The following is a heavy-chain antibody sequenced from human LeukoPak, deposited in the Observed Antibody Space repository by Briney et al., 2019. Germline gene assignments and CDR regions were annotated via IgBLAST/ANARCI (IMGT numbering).Heavy chain of an antibody. CDR2: IYYSGST. CDR3: ARGLPFGVGATSNWFDP. D-gene: IGHD1-26*01. V-gene: IGHV4-39*07. Sequence: SETQSLTCTVSGGSISSSSYYWGWIRQPPGKGLEWIGSIYYSGSTYYNPSLKSRVTISVDTSKNQFSLKLSSVTAADTAVYYCARGLPFGVGATSNWFDPWGQGTLVTVSS. CDR1: GGSISSSSYY. J-gene: IGHJ5*02.